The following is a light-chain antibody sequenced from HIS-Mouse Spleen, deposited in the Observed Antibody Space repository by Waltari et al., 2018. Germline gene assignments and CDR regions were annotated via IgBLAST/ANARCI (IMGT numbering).Light chain of an antibody. CDR1: QGISSY. CDR2: AAS. J-gene: IGKJ3*01. CDR3: QQSYSTPPFT. V-gene: IGKV1-39*01. Sequence: DIQLTQSPSFLSASVGDRVTLTCRASQGISSYLAWYQQKPGKAPKLLIYAASTLQSGVPSRFSGSGSGTDFTLTISSLQPEDFATYYCQQSYSTPPFTFGPGTKVDIK.